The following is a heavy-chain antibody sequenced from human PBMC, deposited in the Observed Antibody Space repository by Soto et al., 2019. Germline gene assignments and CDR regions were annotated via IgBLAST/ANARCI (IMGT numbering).Heavy chain of an antibody. CDR3: ARAPFLGYCSSTSCSTARNWFDP. Sequence: GASEKVPSKASGYTFTGYYMHWVRQAPGQGLELVGWINPNSGGTNYAQKFQGRVTMTRDTSISTAYMELSRLRSDDTAVYYCARAPFLGYCSSTSCSTARNWFDPWGQGTLVTVSS. CDR1: GYTFTGYY. J-gene: IGHJ5*02. V-gene: IGHV1-2*02. CDR2: INPNSGGT. D-gene: IGHD2-2*01.